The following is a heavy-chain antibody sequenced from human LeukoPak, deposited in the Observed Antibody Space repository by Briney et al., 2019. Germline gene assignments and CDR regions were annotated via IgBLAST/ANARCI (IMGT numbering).Heavy chain of an antibody. J-gene: IGHJ4*02. Sequence: PGGSLRLSCAASGFSFSSYGMHWVRQAPGKGLEWVAVIRYDGTNKYYADSVKGRFTFSRDNSKNTLYLQMNSLRAEDTAVYYCARDQRGFSYSKYYFDYWGQGTLVTVSS. CDR2: IRYDGTNK. CDR1: GFSFSSYG. V-gene: IGHV3-33*01. D-gene: IGHD5-18*01. CDR3: ARDQRGFSYSKYYFDY.